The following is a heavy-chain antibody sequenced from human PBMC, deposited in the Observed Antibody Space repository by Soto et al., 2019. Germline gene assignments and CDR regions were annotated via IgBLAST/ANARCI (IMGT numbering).Heavy chain of an antibody. J-gene: IGHJ4*02. CDR2: INHSGST. V-gene: IGHV4-34*01. CDR3: ARGGYYDSSGYPTPYYFDY. D-gene: IGHD3-22*01. Sequence: SETLSLSCTVYGGSFSGYYWSWIRQPPGKGLEWIGEINHSGSTNYNPSLKSRVTISVDTSKNQFSLKLSSVTAADTAVYYCARGGYYDSSGYPTPYYFDYWGQGTLVTVSS. CDR1: GGSFSGYY.